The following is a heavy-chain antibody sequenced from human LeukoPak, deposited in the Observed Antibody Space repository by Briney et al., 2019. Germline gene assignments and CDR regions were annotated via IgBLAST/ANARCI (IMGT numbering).Heavy chain of an antibody. Sequence: PGGSLRLSCTTSGFNFNNAWMNWVRQAPGKGLEWVGRIKSRTDGGTTVYSAPVKGRFTISRDDSKSTLYLQMNSLKIEDTAVYYCTIDLLAAVGLVSFFDFWGQGALVTVSS. V-gene: IGHV3-15*07. CDR3: TIDLLAAVGLVSFFDF. CDR1: GFNFNNAW. D-gene: IGHD6-13*01. J-gene: IGHJ4*02. CDR2: IKSRTDGGTT.